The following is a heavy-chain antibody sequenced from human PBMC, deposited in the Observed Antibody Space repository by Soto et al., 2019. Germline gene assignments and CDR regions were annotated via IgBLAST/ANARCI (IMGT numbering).Heavy chain of an antibody. V-gene: IGHV4-59*01. CDR3: ARVPPATIFGVVPEWYFDY. D-gene: IGHD3-3*01. J-gene: IGHJ4*02. Sequence: PSETLSLTCTVSGGSISSYYWSWIRQPPGKGLEWIGYIYYSGSTNYNPSLKSRVTISVDTSKNQFSLKLSSVTAADTAVYYCARVPPATIFGVVPEWYFDYWGQGTLVTVSS. CDR1: GGSISSYY. CDR2: IYYSGST.